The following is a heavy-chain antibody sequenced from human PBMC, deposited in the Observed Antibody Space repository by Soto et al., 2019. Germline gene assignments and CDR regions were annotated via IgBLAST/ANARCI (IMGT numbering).Heavy chain of an antibody. CDR2: IIPLLNTP. J-gene: IGHJ6*02. Sequence: QVQLVQSGAEVKKPGSSVKVSCRASGGTFSSYAVSWVRQAPGQGLEWMGVIIPLLNTPKYVQKFQGRVTITADASPTTAYMELSSLRSEDTAVYYCATESSSPNYYYYGMDVWGQGTTVTVSS. D-gene: IGHD6-6*01. V-gene: IGHV1-69*01. CDR1: GGTFSSYA. CDR3: ATESSSPNYYYYGMDV.